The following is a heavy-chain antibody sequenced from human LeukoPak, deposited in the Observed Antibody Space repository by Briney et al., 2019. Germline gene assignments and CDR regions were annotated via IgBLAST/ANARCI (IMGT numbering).Heavy chain of an antibody. D-gene: IGHD3-10*01. CDR1: GGSISSSSYY. CDR2: INHSGST. CDR3: ARSILRDYYYYYGMDV. Sequence: SETLSLTCTVSGGSISSSSYYWGWIRQPPGKGLEWIGEINHSGSTNYNPSLKSRVTISVDTSKNQFSLKLSSVTAADTAVYYCARSILRDYYYYYGMDVWGQGTTVTVSS. J-gene: IGHJ6*02. V-gene: IGHV4-39*07.